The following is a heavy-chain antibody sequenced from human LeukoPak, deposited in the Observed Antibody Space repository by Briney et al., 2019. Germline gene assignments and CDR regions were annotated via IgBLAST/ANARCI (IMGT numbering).Heavy chain of an antibody. J-gene: IGHJ4*02. V-gene: IGHV3-74*01. Sequence: GGSLRLSCAASGFTFSNYAMSWVRQAPGKGLVWVSHIHANGATTNYADSVEGRFTISRDNAKNTVDLQMNSLRADDTAVYYCAREYASSGGRYFDLWGQGTLVTVSS. CDR3: AREYASSGGRYFDL. CDR2: IHANGATT. CDR1: GFTFSNYA. D-gene: IGHD6-6*01.